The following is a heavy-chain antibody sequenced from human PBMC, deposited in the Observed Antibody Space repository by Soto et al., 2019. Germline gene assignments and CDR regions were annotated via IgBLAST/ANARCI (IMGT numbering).Heavy chain of an antibody. CDR2: IYHSGST. D-gene: IGHD3-22*01. J-gene: IGHJ6*02. CDR1: GGTISSGGYF. V-gene: IGHV4-30-4*01. CDR3: ARAPLVYYYDSGFSRSQVGGMDV. Sequence: SETPSLTCSASGGTISSGGYFWVLISQPTGVGLGGIGYIYHSGSTSYNPSLKSRVTISLDRSKNQFSLKLSSVTAADTAVYYCARAPLVYYYDSGFSRSQVGGMDVWGQGTTVTVSS.